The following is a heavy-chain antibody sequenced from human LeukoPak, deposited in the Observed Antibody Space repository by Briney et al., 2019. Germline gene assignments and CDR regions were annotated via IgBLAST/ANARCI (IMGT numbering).Heavy chain of an antibody. CDR3: VRRGDASSGWGDHDF. Sequence: GGSLRLSCAASGFTFNRNAISWVRQAPGKGLEWVSTIGGRGAKTFYADSVKGRFTISRDNSKNMVHLQMNSLTGEDTALYYCVRRGDASSGWGDHDFWGPGALVTVSS. CDR2: IGGRGAKT. V-gene: IGHV3-23*01. CDR1: GFTFNRNA. J-gene: IGHJ4*02. D-gene: IGHD6-19*01.